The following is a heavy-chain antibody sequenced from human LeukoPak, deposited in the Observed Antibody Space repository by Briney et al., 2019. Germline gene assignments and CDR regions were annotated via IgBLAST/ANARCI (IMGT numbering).Heavy chain of an antibody. CDR2: INPNSGGT. J-gene: IGHJ3*02. V-gene: IGHV1-2*02. CDR3: ARHSLKRGPDAFDI. Sequence: ASVKVSCKASGYTFTGYYMHWVRQAPGQGLEWMGWINPNSGGTNYAQKFQGRVTMTRDTSISTAYMELSRLRSDDTAVYYCARHSLKRGPDAFDIWGQGTMVTVSS. D-gene: IGHD3-10*01. CDR1: GYTFTGYY.